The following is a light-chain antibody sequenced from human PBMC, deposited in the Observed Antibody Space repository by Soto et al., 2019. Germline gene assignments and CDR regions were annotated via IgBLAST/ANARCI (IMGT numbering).Light chain of an antibody. CDR1: QSVSSN. CDR3: QQYNDWPLT. V-gene: IGKV3-15*01. Sequence: EVVMTQSPATLSVSLGDRATLSCRASQSVSSNLAWYQQKPGQAPRVLIYDTSTRAAGIPARFSGSGSGTDFTLTISSLQSEDFALYYCQQYNDWPLTFGQGTKVDIK. J-gene: IGKJ1*01. CDR2: DTS.